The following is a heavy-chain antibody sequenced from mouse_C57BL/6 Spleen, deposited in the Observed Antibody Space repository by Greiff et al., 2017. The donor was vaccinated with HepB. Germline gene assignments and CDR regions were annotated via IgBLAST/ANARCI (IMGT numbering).Heavy chain of an antibody. Sequence: QVQLKQSGPELVKPGASVKISCKASGYSFTSYYIHWVKQRPGQGLEWIGWIYPGSGNTKYNEKFKGKATLTADTSSSTAYMQLSSLTSEDSAVYYCAEDYGSSYYFDYWGQGTTLTVSS. V-gene: IGHV1-66*01. J-gene: IGHJ2*01. CDR1: GYSFTSYY. CDR2: IYPGSGNT. CDR3: AEDYGSSYYFDY. D-gene: IGHD1-1*01.